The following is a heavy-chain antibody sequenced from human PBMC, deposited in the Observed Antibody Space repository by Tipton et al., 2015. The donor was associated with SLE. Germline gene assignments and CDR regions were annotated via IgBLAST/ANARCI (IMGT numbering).Heavy chain of an antibody. CDR1: GFTFSNYG. Sequence: SLRLSCAASGFTFSNYGMNWVRQAPGEGLEWVSSISSSSSYIHCADSVKGRFTISRDNAKDSLYLQMNSLRAEDTAVYYCARDTYYYDSSGLSYYFDYWGQGTLVTVSS. CDR3: ARDTYYYDSSGLSYYFDY. D-gene: IGHD3-22*01. V-gene: IGHV3-21*01. CDR2: ISSSSSYI. J-gene: IGHJ4*02.